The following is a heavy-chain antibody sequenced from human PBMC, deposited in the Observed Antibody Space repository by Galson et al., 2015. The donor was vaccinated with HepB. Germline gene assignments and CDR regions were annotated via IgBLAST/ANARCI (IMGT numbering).Heavy chain of an antibody. Sequence: SVKVSCKASGYTFTSYDINWVRQATGQGLEWMGWMNPNSGNTGYAQKFQGRVTMTRNTSISTAYMELSSLRSEDTAVYYCARGSRQWLAHYYYYYGMDVWGQGTTVTVSS. CDR3: ARGSRQWLAHYYYYYGMDV. J-gene: IGHJ6*02. CDR1: GYTFTSYD. CDR2: MNPNSGNT. V-gene: IGHV1-8*01. D-gene: IGHD6-19*01.